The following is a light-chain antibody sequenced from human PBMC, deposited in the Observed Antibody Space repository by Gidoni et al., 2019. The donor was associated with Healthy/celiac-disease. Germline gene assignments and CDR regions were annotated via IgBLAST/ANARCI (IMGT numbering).Light chain of an antibody. J-gene: IGKJ5*01. CDR1: QGISNY. CDR2: AAS. Sequence: DIQLPQSPSSLSASVGDRVTITCRASQGISNYLAWYQQKPGKVPKLLIYAASTLQSGVPSRFSGSGSGTDFTLTISSLQPEDVANYYCQKYNSAPHTFGQGTRLEIK. CDR3: QKYNSAPHT. V-gene: IGKV1-27*01.